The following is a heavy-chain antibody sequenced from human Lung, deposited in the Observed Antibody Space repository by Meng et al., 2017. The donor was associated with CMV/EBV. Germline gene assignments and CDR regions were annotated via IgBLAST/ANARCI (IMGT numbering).Heavy chain of an antibody. J-gene: IGHJ4*02. CDR2: ISGSGGST. D-gene: IGHD6-6*01. CDR1: GFTFSSYA. V-gene: IGHV3-23*01. CDR3: AKAYSSSSVGTNRGFEY. Sequence: GGSLRLXCAASGFTFSSYAMSWVRQAPGKGLEWVSAISGSGGSTYYADSVKGRFTISRDNSKNTLYLQMNSLRAEDTAVYYCAKAYSSSSVGTNRGFEYWXPGKXVNGAS.